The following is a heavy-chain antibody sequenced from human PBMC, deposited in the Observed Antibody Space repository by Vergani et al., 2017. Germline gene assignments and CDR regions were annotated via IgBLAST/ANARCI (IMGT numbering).Heavy chain of an antibody. CDR1: GFTFSRYW. J-gene: IGHJ4*02. D-gene: IGHD6-6*01. Sequence: VQLVESGGGVVPPGRSLRLSCAASGFTFSRYWMSLVRQAPGKGLEWVSNIKQDGSEKYYVDSVKGRFTISRDNAKNSLYLQMNSLRAEDTAVYYCARGGPSSSGSYWGQGTLVTVS. V-gene: IGHV3-7*01. CDR2: IKQDGSEK. CDR3: ARGGPSSSGSY.